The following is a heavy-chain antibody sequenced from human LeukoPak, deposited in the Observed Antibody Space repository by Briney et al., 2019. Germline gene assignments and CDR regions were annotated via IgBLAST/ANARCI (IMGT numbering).Heavy chain of an antibody. V-gene: IGHV3-48*02. CDR1: GFTFSTYT. CDR3: AREDWYDGSGYNPFDY. Sequence: GGSLRLSCAASGFTFSTYTMNWVRQAPGKGLEWVSSISTSSTIYYADSVKGRFTISRDNAKNSLYLQMNSLRDEDTAVYFCAREDWYDGSGYNPFDYWGQGTLVTVSS. CDR2: ISTSSTI. J-gene: IGHJ4*02. D-gene: IGHD3-22*01.